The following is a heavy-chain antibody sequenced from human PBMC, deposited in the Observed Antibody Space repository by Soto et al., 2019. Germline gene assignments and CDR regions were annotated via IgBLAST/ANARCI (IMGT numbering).Heavy chain of an antibody. D-gene: IGHD6-13*01. V-gene: IGHV3-33*01. CDR3: AREMLGAQQLVL. Sequence: LVESGGGVVQPGRSLRLSCEASGFSFSAYGMHWVRQAQGKGLEWVAVIWFDGSNQYYVDSVKGRFTISRDNSKNTLYLQMKSLSVEDTAVYYCAREMLGAQQLVLWGQGTLVNVSS. CDR2: IWFDGSNQ. CDR1: GFSFSAYG. J-gene: IGHJ4*02.